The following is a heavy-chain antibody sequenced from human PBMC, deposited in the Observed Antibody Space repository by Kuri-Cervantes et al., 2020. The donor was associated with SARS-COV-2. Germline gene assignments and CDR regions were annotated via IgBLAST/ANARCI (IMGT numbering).Heavy chain of an antibody. CDR3: AREYVYDTTGYFYWYFDL. J-gene: IGHJ2*01. D-gene: IGHD3-22*01. Sequence: GESLKISCTASGFSFSSSYMSWIRQAPGKGLEWLSYISGTSTYTYYAESVKGRFTISRDNSKNTLYLRLNTLRAEDTAVYHCAREYVYDTTGYFYWYFDLWGRGTLVTVSS. V-gene: IGHV3-11*06. CDR1: GFSFSSSY. CDR2: ISGTSTYT.